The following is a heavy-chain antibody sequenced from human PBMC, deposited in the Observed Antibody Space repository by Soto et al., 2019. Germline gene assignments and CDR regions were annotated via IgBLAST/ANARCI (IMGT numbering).Heavy chain of an antibody. D-gene: IGHD2-15*01. CDR2: ISSDGGST. J-gene: IGHJ4*02. CDR1: GFTFSSYA. V-gene: IGHV3-64*01. CDR3: ARGRYCSGGSCFRYFDY. Sequence: PGGSLRLSCAASGFTFSSYAMYWVRQAPGKGLENVSTISSDGGSTYYANTVKGRFTISRDSSKNTLYLQMGSLRAEDMAVYFCARGRYCSGGSCFRYFDYWGQGTLVTVSS.